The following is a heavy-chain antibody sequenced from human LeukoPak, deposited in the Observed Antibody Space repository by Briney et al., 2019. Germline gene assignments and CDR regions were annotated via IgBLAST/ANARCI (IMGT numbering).Heavy chain of an antibody. Sequence: SETLSLTCVVSGFSVSSGYYWGWMRQPPGKGLEWIGNIHPSGTMFHNSSLNSRVTMSIDTSKNQFSLKLSSVTAADTAVYYCAREAERRVVNWGQGTLVTVSS. CDR1: GFSVSSGYY. V-gene: IGHV4-38-2*02. J-gene: IGHJ4*02. CDR2: IHPSGTM. CDR3: AREAERRVVN. D-gene: IGHD1-1*01.